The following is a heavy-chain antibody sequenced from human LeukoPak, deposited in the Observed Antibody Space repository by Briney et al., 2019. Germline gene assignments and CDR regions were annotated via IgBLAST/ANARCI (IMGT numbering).Heavy chain of an antibody. CDR2: IIPILGIA. J-gene: IGHJ5*02. D-gene: IGHD3-10*01. CDR3: AREMSYYGSDQTENWFDP. CDR1: GGTFSSYA. V-gene: IGHV1-69*04. Sequence: ASVKVSCKAFGGTFSSYAISWVRQAPGQGLEWMGRIIPILGIANYAQKFQGRVTITADKSTSTAYMELSSLRSEDTAVYYCAREMSYYGSDQTENWFDPWGQGTLVTVSS.